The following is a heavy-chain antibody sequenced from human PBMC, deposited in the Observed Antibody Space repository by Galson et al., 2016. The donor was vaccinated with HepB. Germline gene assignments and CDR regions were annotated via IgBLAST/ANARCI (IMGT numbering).Heavy chain of an antibody. Sequence: SLRLSCAASGFTFSDFGMHWVRQAPGKGLEWVALIWYDGSNKHYADSVKGRFTISRDNSKNTLYLQMNSLRAEDTAVYYCARVLGSYQSFDYWGQGTLVTVSS. V-gene: IGHV3-33*01. CDR1: GFTFSDFG. D-gene: IGHD1-26*01. J-gene: IGHJ4*02. CDR3: ARVLGSYQSFDY. CDR2: IWYDGSNK.